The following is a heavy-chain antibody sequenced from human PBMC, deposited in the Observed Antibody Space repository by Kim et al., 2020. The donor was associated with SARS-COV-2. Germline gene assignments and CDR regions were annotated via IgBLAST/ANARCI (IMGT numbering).Heavy chain of an antibody. J-gene: IGHJ3*02. V-gene: IGHV1-58*01. CDR3: AAPHCSRTSCYDGFDI. Sequence: SVKVSCKASGFTFTSPAVQWVRQARGQRLEWIGWIVVGSGNTNYAQKFQERVTITRDMSTSTAYMELSSLRSEDTAVYYCAAPHCSRTSCYDGFDIWGQ. D-gene: IGHD2-2*01. CDR2: IVVGSGNT. CDR1: GFTFTSPA.